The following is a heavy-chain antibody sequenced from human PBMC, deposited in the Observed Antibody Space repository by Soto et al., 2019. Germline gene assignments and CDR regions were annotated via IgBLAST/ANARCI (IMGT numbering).Heavy chain of an antibody. J-gene: IGHJ6*02. Sequence: SETLSLTCTGSGGSVSSGSYYGSWIRQPPGKGLEWIGYIYYSGSTNYNPSLKSRVTISVDTSKNQFSLKLSSVTAADTAVYYCARDLWGYCGTDCYPLDVWGQGTTVT. V-gene: IGHV4-61*01. D-gene: IGHD2-21*02. CDR3: ARDLWGYCGTDCYPLDV. CDR2: IYYSGST. CDR1: GGSVSSGSYY.